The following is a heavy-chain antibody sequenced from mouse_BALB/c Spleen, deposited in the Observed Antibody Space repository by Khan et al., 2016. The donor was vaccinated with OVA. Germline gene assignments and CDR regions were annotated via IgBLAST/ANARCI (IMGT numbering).Heavy chain of an antibody. CDR3: ARNYYGYSLCFAY. CDR2: ISYEGSN. V-gene: IGHV3-6*02. CDR1: GYSITSGYY. Sequence: EVQLQESGPGLVKPSQSLSLTCSVTGYSITSGYYWNWIRQFPGNKLEWMGSISYEGSNNYSTFIKNRVSITRDTSKNQFFLKFNSVTTEDRANYYSARNYYGYSLCFAYWGQGPLVTVSA. D-gene: IGHD2-2*01. J-gene: IGHJ3*01.